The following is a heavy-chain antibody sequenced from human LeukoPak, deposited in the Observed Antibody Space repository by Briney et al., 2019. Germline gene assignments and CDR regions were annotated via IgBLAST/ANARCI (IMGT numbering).Heavy chain of an antibody. V-gene: IGHV1-8*01. CDR3: ARVSHSSSWYHNWFDP. D-gene: IGHD6-13*01. CDR1: GYTFTIYV. Sequence: ASVKVSCTASGYTFTIYVINWVRQATGQGLEWMGWMNPNSGNTGYAQKFQGRVTMTRNTSISTAYMELSSLRSEDTAVYYCARVSHSSSWYHNWFDPWGQGTLVTVSS. J-gene: IGHJ5*02. CDR2: MNPNSGNT.